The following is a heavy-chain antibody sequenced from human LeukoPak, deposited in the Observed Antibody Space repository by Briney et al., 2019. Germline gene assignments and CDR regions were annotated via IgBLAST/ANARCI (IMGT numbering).Heavy chain of an antibody. J-gene: IGHJ4*02. D-gene: IGHD1-1*01. CDR1: QFTFNGSW. V-gene: IGHV3-7*01. Sequence: PGGSLRLSRADSQFTFNGSWMNWVRQAPGKGLEWVANMDPTGSQKRYVDSVKGRFTISKVNPGTSLYLDMHSLRAEDTAIYCCAIWTSCNYWGQGTVVTVSS. CDR2: MDPTGSQK. CDR3: AIWTSCNY.